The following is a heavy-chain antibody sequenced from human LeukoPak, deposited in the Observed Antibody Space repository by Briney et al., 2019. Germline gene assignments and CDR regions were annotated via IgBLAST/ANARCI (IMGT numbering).Heavy chain of an antibody. V-gene: IGHV3-30*04. CDR2: ISDDGVNK. Sequence: GGSLRLSCAASGINFITYALHWVRQAPGKGLEWVAVISDDGVNKYFAESVKGRFTISRDNSKRTLYLQMNSLRVEDTAIYYCARGSRSSSWGGGAFDIWGQGTAVTVSS. J-gene: IGHJ3*02. CDR3: ARGSRSSSWGGGAFDI. CDR1: GINFITYA. D-gene: IGHD6-6*01.